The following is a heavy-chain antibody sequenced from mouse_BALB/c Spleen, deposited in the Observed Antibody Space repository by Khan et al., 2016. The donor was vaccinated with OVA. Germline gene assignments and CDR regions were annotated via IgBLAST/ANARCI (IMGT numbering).Heavy chain of an antibody. V-gene: IGHV3-2*02. J-gene: IGHJ2*01. CDR2: LSYSGNT. CDR1: GYSITSDYA. D-gene: IGHD1-1*01. CDR3: ARVYGGDFDY. Sequence: EVQLQESGPGLVKPSQSLSLTCTVTGYSITSDYAWNWIRQFPGNKLEWMGFLSYSGNTNYNPSLKSRISITRDTTKNQFFLQLNSVTIEDTATYYCARVYGGDFDYWGQGTILTVSS.